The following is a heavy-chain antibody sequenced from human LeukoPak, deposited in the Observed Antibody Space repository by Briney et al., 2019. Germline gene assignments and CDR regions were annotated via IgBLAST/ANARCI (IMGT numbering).Heavy chain of an antibody. CDR1: GFTFSSYS. V-gene: IGHV3-48*04. CDR3: ARDFKRAYSGYVAYYFDY. Sequence: HAGGSLRLSCAASGFTFSSYSMNWVRQAPGKGLEWVSYISSSSSTIYYADSVKGRFTISRDNAKNSLYLQMNSLRSDDTAVYYCARDFKRAYSGYVAYYFDYWGQGTLVTVSS. CDR2: ISSSSSTI. D-gene: IGHD5-12*01. J-gene: IGHJ4*02.